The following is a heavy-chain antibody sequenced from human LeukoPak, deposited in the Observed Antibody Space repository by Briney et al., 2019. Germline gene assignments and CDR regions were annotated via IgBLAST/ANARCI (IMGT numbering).Heavy chain of an antibody. CDR1: GGSISSGGYS. D-gene: IGHD5-18*01. CDR2: IYHSGST. V-gene: IGHV4-30-2*05. Sequence: SETLSLTCAVSGGSISSGGYSWSWIRQPPGKGLEWIGYIYHSGSTYYNPSLKSRVTISVDTSKNQFSLKLSSVTAADTAVYYCARDPRGYSYGSPFDLWGRGTLVTVSS. CDR3: ARDPRGYSYGSPFDL. J-gene: IGHJ2*01.